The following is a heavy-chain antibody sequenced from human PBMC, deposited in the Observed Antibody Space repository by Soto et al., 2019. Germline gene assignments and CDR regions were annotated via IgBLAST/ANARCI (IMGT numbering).Heavy chain of an antibody. CDR2: IYYSGST. CDR3: ARWPRTKTYFDY. Sequence: KPSETLSLTCTVSGGSISSGGYYWSWIRQHQVKGLEWIGYIYYSGSTYYNPSLKSRVTISVDTSKNQFPLKLSSVTAADTAVYYCARWPRTKTYFDYWGQGTLVTGSS. V-gene: IGHV4-31*03. J-gene: IGHJ4*02. CDR1: GGSISSGGYY.